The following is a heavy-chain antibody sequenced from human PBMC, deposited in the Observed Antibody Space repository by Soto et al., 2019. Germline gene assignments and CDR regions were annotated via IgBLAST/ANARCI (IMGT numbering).Heavy chain of an antibody. CDR3: ARDLEEDSGYDLGS. Sequence: GASVKVSCKASGGTFSSYAISWVRQAPGEGLEWMGGIIPIFGTANYAQKFQDRVTITADESTSTAYMELSSLRSEDTAVYYCARDLEEDSGYDLGSWGQGTTVTVSS. D-gene: IGHD5-12*01. CDR1: GGTFSSYA. V-gene: IGHV1-69*13. CDR2: IIPIFGTA. J-gene: IGHJ6*02.